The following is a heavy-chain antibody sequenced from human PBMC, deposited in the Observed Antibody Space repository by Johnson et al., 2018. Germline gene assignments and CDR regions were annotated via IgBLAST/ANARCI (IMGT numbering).Heavy chain of an antibody. CDR1: GFTFSSYA. CDR3: AKDPWQSHYYYYEMDV. Sequence: EVQLVESGGGLVQPGGSLRLSCTASGFTFSSYAMTWVRQGPGKGLEGVSSISESGDRTYYADPVKGRFTISRDNSKNTLYLQMNSLRAGDTAIFYCAKDPWQSHYYYYEMDVWGQGTTVTVSS. J-gene: IGHJ6*02. V-gene: IGHV3-23*04. D-gene: IGHD5-12*01. CDR2: ISESGDRT.